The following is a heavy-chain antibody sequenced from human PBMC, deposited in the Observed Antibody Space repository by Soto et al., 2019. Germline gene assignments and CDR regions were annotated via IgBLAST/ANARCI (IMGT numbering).Heavy chain of an antibody. Sequence: HPGGSLRLSCAASGFTFSSYAMSWVRQAPGKGLEWVSAISGSGGSTYYADSVKGRFTISRDNSKNTLYLQMNSLRAEDTAVYYCAKLGGFVDYYDSSGYGWGQGTLVTVSS. V-gene: IGHV3-23*01. CDR1: GFTFSSYA. CDR3: AKLGGFVDYYDSSGYG. CDR2: ISGSGGST. D-gene: IGHD3-22*01. J-gene: IGHJ4*02.